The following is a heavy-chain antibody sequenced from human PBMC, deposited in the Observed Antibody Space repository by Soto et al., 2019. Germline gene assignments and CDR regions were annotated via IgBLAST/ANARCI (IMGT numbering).Heavy chain of an antibody. Sequence: SETLSLTCAVSGDSISSDKWWSRVRQPPGKGLEWIGEIHHSGNSNYNPSLKSRVIISVDKSKTQFSLNLSSVTDADTAVYYCARGERQQQRDYWGQGTLVTVS. J-gene: IGHJ4*02. CDR3: ARGERQQQRDY. CDR2: IHHSGNS. D-gene: IGHD6-25*01. V-gene: IGHV4-4*02. CDR1: GDSISSDKW.